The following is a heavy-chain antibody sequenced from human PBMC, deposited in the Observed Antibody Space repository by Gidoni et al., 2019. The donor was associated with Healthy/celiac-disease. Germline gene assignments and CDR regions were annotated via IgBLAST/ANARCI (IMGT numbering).Heavy chain of an antibody. V-gene: IGHV3-11*01. CDR2: ISSSGSTI. J-gene: IGHJ6*02. CDR1: GFTFSHYY. D-gene: IGHD2-8*01. Sequence: QVQLVESGGGLVKPGGSLRLSCAASGFTFSHYYISWIRQAPGKGLEWVSYISSSGSTIYYADSVKGRFTISRDNAKNSLYLQMNSLRAEDTAVYYCARDSEKLEDGMLLPPYYYYYYGMDVWGQGTTVTVSS. CDR3: ARDSEKLEDGMLLPPYYYYYYGMDV.